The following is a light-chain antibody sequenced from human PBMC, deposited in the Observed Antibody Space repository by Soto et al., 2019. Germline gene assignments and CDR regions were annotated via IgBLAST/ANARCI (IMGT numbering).Light chain of an antibody. J-gene: IGKJ4*01. CDR2: DAS. V-gene: IGKV3D-15*01. CDR1: QSVSSN. CDR3: QQYNNWPPLT. Sequence: ERVMTQSPATLSVSPGERATLSCRASQSVSSNLAWYQQKPGQAPRLLIYDASTRATGIPDRFSGSGSGTEFTLTISNLQSEDFAVYYCQQYNNWPPLTFGGGNKVEIK.